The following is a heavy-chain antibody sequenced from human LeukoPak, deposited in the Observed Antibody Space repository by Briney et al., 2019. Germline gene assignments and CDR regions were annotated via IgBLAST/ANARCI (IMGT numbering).Heavy chain of an antibody. J-gene: IGHJ4*02. CDR3: ARDLGY. CDR1: GGSISSGGYS. CDR2: IYHSGST. V-gene: IGHV4-30-2*01. D-gene: IGHD3-16*01. Sequence: MASETLSLTCAVSGGSISSGGYSWSWIRQPPGKGLEWIGYIYHSGSTYYNPSLKSRVTISVDTSKNQFFLKLSSVTAADTAVYYCARDLGYWGQGTLVTVSS.